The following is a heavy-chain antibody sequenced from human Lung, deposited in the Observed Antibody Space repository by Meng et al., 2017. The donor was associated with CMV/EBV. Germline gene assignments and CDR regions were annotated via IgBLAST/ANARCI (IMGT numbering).Heavy chain of an antibody. V-gene: IGHV1-2*02. CDR2: INPNSGGT. D-gene: IGHD3-3*01. J-gene: IGHJ6*02. CDR3: ARPGRDFWSGYRAHLLMDV. CDR1: GYTFTGYY. Sequence: ASVKVSCKASGYTFTGYYMHWVRQAPGQGLEWMGWINPNSGGTNYAQKFQGRVTMTRDPSISTAYMELSRLRSDDTAVYYCARPGRDFWSGYRAHLLMDVWGQGTTVTVSS.